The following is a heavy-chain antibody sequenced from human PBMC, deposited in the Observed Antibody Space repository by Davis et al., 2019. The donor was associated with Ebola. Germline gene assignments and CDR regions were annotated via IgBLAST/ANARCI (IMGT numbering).Heavy chain of an antibody. Sequence: AASVKVSCKASGGTFSSDGISWVRQAPGQRLEWMGWINAGNGNTKYSQKFQGRVTITRDTSASTAYMELSSLRSEDTAVYYCARGSSKAYYYYGMDVWGQGTTVTVSS. CDR1: GGTFSSDG. V-gene: IGHV1-3*01. D-gene: IGHD6-6*01. CDR3: ARGSSKAYYYYGMDV. J-gene: IGHJ6*02. CDR2: INAGNGNT.